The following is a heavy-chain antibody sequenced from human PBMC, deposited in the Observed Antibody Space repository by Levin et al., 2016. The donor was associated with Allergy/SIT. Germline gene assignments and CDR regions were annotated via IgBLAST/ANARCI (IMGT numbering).Heavy chain of an antibody. CDR2: ISYDGSNK. CDR3: AREQQLATSYSY. J-gene: IGHJ4*02. V-gene: IGHV3-30*03. Sequence: VRQAPGKGLEWVAVISYDGSNKYYADSVKGRFTISRDNSKNTLYLQMNSLRAEDTAVYYCAREQQLATSYSYWGQGTLVTVSS. D-gene: IGHD6-13*01.